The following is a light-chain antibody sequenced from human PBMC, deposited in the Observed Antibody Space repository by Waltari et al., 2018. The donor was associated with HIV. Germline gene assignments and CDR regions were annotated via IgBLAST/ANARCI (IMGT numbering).Light chain of an antibody. CDR1: ALPKKY. J-gene: IGLJ3*02. CDR3: QSADSTTTDSWV. Sequence: SYELTQPPSVSVSPGQTARITCSGDALPKKYAYWYQQKPGQAPGLVIYKDNERPSGIPERFAGSSSGTTVTLTIRGVQAGDEADYYCQSADSTTTDSWVFGGGTKLTVL. V-gene: IGLV3-25*03. CDR2: KDN.